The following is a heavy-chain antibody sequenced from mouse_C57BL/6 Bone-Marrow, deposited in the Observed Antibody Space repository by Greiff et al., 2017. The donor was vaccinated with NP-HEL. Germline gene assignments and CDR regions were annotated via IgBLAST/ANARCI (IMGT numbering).Heavy chain of an antibody. CDR3: ARVIYYYGSSYWYFDG. D-gene: IGHD1-1*01. V-gene: IGHV3-5*01. J-gene: IGHJ1*03. CDR1: GISITTGNYR. Sequence: EVMLVESGPGLVKPSQTVFLTCTVTGISITTGNYRWSWIRQFPGNKLEWIGYIYYSGTITYNPSLTSRTTITRDTPKNQFFLEMNSLTAEDTATYYCARVIYYYGSSYWYFDGWGTGTTVTVSS. CDR2: IYYSGTI.